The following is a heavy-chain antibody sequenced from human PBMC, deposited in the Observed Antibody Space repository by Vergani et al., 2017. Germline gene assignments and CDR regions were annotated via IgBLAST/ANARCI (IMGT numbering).Heavy chain of an antibody. CDR3: AKDRYYDILTGPYYFDY. J-gene: IGHJ4*02. Sequence: QVQLVESGGGVVQPGRSLRLSCAASGFTFSSYGMHWVRQAPGKGLEWVAVISYDGSIKYYADSVKGRFTISRDNSKNTLYLQMNSLRAEDTAVYYCAKDRYYDILTGPYYFDYWGQGTLVTVSS. CDR1: GFTFSSYG. CDR2: ISYDGSIK. D-gene: IGHD3-9*01. V-gene: IGHV3-30*18.